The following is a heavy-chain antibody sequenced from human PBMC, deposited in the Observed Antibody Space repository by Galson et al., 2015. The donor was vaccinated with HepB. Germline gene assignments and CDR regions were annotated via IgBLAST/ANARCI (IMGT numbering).Heavy chain of an antibody. CDR2: VVVGSGNT. CDR1: GFTFTSSA. D-gene: IGHD1-26*01. CDR3: AAIPPYSESYYYYYGMDV. V-gene: IGHV1-58*01. Sequence: SVKVPCKASGFTFTSSAVQWVRQARGQRLEWIGWVVVGSGNTNSAQKFQERVTITRDMSTSTAYMELSSLRSEDTAVYYCAAIPPYSESYYYYYGMDVWGQGTTVTVSS. J-gene: IGHJ6*02.